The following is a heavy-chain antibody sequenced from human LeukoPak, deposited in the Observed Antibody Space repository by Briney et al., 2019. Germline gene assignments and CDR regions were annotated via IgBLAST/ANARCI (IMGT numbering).Heavy chain of an antibody. CDR2: IYYSGST. D-gene: IGHD4-17*01. Sequence: SETLSLTCTVSGGSISSGGYYWSWIRQHPGKGLEWIGYIYYSGSTYYNPSLKSRVTISVDTSKNQFSLKLSSVTAADTAVYYCARSGYGDYYFDYWGQGTLVTVST. CDR3: ARSGYGDYYFDY. V-gene: IGHV4-31*03. CDR1: GGSISSGGYY. J-gene: IGHJ4*02.